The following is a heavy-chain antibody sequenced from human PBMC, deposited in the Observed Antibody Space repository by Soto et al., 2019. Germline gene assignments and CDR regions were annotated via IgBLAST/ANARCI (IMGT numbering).Heavy chain of an antibody. D-gene: IGHD2-2*01. CDR2: ISSRNSFI. J-gene: IGHJ6*02. Sequence: PGGSLRLSCAASGFTFNTYSMDWVRQAPGKGLEWVSFISSRNSFIYYADSVRGRFTISRDNAKNSVFLQMNSLRVEDMAVYYCARDPAGSTRPYYYGMDVWGQGTTVTVSS. CDR1: GFTFNTYS. CDR3: ARDPAGSTRPYYYGMDV. V-gene: IGHV3-21*01.